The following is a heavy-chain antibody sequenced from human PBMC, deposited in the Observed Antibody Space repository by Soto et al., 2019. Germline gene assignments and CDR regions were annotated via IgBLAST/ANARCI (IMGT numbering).Heavy chain of an antibody. D-gene: IGHD6-19*01. CDR2: INHSGSA. J-gene: IGHJ6*02. CDR3: ARAFKGIIENTGWPKPYYYGLDV. CDR1: GASLSGVY. Sequence: QVQLQQWGAGLLKPSETLSLTCGVSGASLSGVYWTWIRQTPGRGLEWIGEINHSGSAYYNPALGDRDPITVDPSNKQFSLSLTSVTAADTGRYYCARAFKGIIENTGWPKPYYYGLDVWAQGTAVIVSS. V-gene: IGHV4-34*01.